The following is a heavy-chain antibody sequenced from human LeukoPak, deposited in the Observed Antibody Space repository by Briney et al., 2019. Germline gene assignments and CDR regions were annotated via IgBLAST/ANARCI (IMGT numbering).Heavy chain of an antibody. CDR2: IYTSGST. J-gene: IGHJ4*02. D-gene: IGHD3-22*01. CDR1: GGSIGSGSYY. CDR3: ARDYDSSGNYYDFDY. Sequence: SETLSLTCTVSGGSIGSGSYYWSWIRQPAGKGLGWIGRIYTSGSTNYNPSLKSRVTISVDTSKNLLSLKLISVTAADTAVYYCARDYDSSGNYYDFDYWGQGTLVTVSS. V-gene: IGHV4-61*02.